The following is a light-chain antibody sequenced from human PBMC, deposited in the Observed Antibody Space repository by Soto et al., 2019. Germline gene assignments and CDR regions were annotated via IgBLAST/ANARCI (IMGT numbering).Light chain of an antibody. V-gene: IGLV1-51*01. J-gene: IGLJ1*01. CDR1: ISNIGGNS. CDR2: DDN. CDR3: ASWDSSLSAYV. Sequence: CVLTPLPCVSAARGQKVTIACSGSISNIGGNSVSWYQQLPGTAPKLLIYDDNKRPSGIPDRFSGSKSGTSATLGITGFQTGDEADYYCASWDSSLSAYVFGTATKV.